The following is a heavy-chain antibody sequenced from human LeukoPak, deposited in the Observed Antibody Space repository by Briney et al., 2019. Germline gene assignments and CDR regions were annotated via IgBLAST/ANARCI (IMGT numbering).Heavy chain of an antibody. J-gene: IGHJ4*02. V-gene: IGHV1-69*05. CDR2: IIPIFGTA. CDR1: GGTFSSYA. D-gene: IGHD3-22*01. Sequence: SVKVSCKASGGTFSSYAISWVRQAPGQGLDWMGRIIPIFGTANYAQKFQGRVTITTDESTSTAYMELSSLRSEDTAVYYCARDTYYYDSSDDYWGQGTLVTVSS. CDR3: ARDTYYYDSSDDY.